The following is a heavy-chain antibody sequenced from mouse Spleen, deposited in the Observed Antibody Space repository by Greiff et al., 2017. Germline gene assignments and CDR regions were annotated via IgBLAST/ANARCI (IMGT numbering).Heavy chain of an antibody. J-gene: IGHJ3*01. CDR2: INPSTGGT. V-gene: IGHV1-42*01. D-gene: IGHD1-1*01. Sequence: VQLKQSGPELVKPGASVKISCKASGYSFTGYYMNWVKQSPEKSLEWIGEINPSTGGTTYNQKFKAKATLTVDKSSSTAYMQLKSLTSEDSAVYYCARDYYDEGVWFAYWGQGTLVTVSA. CDR3: ARDYYDEGVWFAY. CDR1: GYSFTGYY.